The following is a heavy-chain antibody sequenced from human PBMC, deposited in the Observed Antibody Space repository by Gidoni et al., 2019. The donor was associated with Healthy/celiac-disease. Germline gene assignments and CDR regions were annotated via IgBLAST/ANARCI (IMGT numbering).Heavy chain of an antibody. J-gene: IGHJ5*02. D-gene: IGHD2-15*01. CDR2: ISSSSSYT. Sequence: QVQLVESGGGVVKPGGSLRLSCAASGFTFSDSYMSWIRQAPGKGLEWVSYISSSSSYTNYADSVKGRFTISRDNAKNSLYLQMNSLRAEDTAVYYCAREGYCSGGSCYSEFDPWGQGTLVTVSS. V-gene: IGHV3-11*06. CDR1: GFTFSDSY. CDR3: AREGYCSGGSCYSEFDP.